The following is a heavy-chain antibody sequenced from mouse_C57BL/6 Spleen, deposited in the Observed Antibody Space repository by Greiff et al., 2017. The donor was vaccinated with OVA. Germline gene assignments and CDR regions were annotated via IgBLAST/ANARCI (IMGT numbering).Heavy chain of an antibody. CDR3: ARSQSRVVDFDV. Sequence: EVQLQQSGPVLVKPGASVKMSCKASGYTFTDYYMNWVKQSHGKSLEWIGVINPYNGGTSYNQKFKGKATLTVDKSSSTAYMELNSLTSEDSAVYYCARSQSRVVDFDVWGTGTTVTVSS. J-gene: IGHJ1*03. D-gene: IGHD1-1*01. CDR2: INPYNGGT. V-gene: IGHV1-19*01. CDR1: GYTFTDYY.